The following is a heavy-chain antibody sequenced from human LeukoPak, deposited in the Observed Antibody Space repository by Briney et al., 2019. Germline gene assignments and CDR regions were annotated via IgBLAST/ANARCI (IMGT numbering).Heavy chain of an antibody. Sequence: PSETLSLTCTVSGGSISSGDYYWSWIRQPPGKGLGWIGYIYYSGSTYYNPSLKSRVTISVDTSKNQFSLKLSSVTAADTAVYYCAREGAAAGTPYSNWFDPWGQGTLVTVSS. J-gene: IGHJ5*02. CDR3: AREGAAAGTPYSNWFDP. V-gene: IGHV4-30-4*08. CDR1: GGSISSGDYY. CDR2: IYYSGST. D-gene: IGHD6-13*01.